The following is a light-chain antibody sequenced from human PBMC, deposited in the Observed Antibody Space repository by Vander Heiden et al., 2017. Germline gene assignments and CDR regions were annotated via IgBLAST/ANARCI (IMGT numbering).Light chain of an antibody. CDR3: QVWDSSSDHWV. V-gene: IGLV3-21*02. CDR2: DDS. Sequence: SFMLHPPPSLSVAPGQTASISCGGNNIGTKSVHWYQQKPGQAPVLVVYDDSDRPSGIPERFSGSNSVNTATLTISRVEAGDEADYYCQVWDSSSDHWVFGGGTKLTVL. CDR1: NIGTKS. J-gene: IGLJ3*02.